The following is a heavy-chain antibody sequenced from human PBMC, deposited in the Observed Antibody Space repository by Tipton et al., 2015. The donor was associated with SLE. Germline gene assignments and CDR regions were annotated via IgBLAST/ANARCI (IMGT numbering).Heavy chain of an antibody. D-gene: IGHD3-10*01. Sequence: TLSLTCTVSGVSISNYYWGWIRQPPGKGLEWIAYMSYSGSTNYNPSLKSRVTISIDTSNNQFSLKLSSVTAADTAVYYCAGDLGSGSYYRYWGQGTLVTVSS. CDR1: GVSISNYY. V-gene: IGHV4-59*01. CDR2: MSYSGST. J-gene: IGHJ4*02. CDR3: AGDLGSGSYYRY.